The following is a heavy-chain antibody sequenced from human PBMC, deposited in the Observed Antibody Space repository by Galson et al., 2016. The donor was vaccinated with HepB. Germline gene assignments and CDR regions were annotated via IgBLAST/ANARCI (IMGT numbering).Heavy chain of an antibody. J-gene: IGHJ5*02. CDR3: ARTARWEATGVGWFDP. CDR1: GGSISSSSYY. V-gene: IGHV4-31*03. D-gene: IGHD1-26*01. CDR2: IYYSGST. Sequence: TLSLTCTVSGGSISSSSYYWSWIRQHPGKGLEWIGYIYYSGSTYFNPSLKSRITMSVDTSKKFSLKLSSVTGADTAIYYCARTARWEATGVGWFDPWGQGILVTVSS.